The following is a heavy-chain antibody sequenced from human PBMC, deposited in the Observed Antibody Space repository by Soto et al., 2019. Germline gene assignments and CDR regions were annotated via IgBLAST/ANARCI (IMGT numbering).Heavy chain of an antibody. J-gene: IGHJ3*02. D-gene: IGHD3-10*01. CDR3: AKGGSGSYSNAFDI. CDR2: MYNSGST. Sequence: PSETLSLTCTVSGGSISSYDWTWIRQPPGKGLEWIGFMYNSGSTHYNPSLKSRVTISLDTSKNQFSLKLSSVTAADTVVYYCAKGGSGSYSNAFDIWGQGTIVTVSS. CDR1: GGSISSYD. V-gene: IGHV4-59*08.